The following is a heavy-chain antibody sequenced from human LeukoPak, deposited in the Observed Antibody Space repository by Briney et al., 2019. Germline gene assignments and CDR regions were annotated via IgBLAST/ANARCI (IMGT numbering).Heavy chain of an antibody. CDR3: ARGTPWTVDYFDY. V-gene: IGHV4-31*03. CDR1: GGSISSGGYY. Sequence: PSETLSLTCTVSGGSISSGGYYWSWIRQHPGKGLEWIGYIYYSGSTYYNPSLKSRVTISVDTSKNQFSLKLSSVTAADTAVYYCARGTPWTVDYFDYWGQGTLVTVSS. D-gene: IGHD4-23*01. CDR2: IYYSGST. J-gene: IGHJ4*02.